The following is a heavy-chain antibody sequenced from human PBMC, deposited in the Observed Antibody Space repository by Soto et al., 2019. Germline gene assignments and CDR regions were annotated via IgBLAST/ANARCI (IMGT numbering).Heavy chain of an antibody. Sequence: ASVKVSCKASGYTFTNYAMHWVRQAPGQRLEWMGWINAGNGNTKYSQKFQGRVTITRDTSASTAYMELSSLRSEDTAVYYCATTLFGVVIIDYYYYGMDVWGQGTTVTVSS. CDR2: INAGNGNT. D-gene: IGHD3-3*01. CDR3: ATTLFGVVIIDYYYYGMDV. V-gene: IGHV1-3*01. J-gene: IGHJ6*02. CDR1: GYTFTNYA.